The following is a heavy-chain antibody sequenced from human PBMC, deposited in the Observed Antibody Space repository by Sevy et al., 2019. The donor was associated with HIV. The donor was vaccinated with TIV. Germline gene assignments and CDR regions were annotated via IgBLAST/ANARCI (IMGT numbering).Heavy chain of an antibody. D-gene: IGHD2-21*02. Sequence: GGSLRLSCAASGFTFSSYAMSWVRQAPGKGLEWVSAISGSGGSTYYADSVKGRFTISRDNSKNTLYLQMNSLRAEDTAVYYCAKARNVVGTAAVSWYFDLWGRGTLVTVSS. V-gene: IGHV3-23*01. CDR2: ISGSGGST. J-gene: IGHJ2*01. CDR1: GFTFSSYA. CDR3: AKARNVVGTAAVSWYFDL.